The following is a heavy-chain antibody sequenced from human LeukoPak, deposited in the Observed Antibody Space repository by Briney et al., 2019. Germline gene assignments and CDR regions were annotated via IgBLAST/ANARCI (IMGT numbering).Heavy chain of an antibody. V-gene: IGHV1-18*04. Sequence: GASVKVSCKASGYTFTNYGITWVRQAPGNGLEWMGWISAYNANTNYAQKFQGRVTMTTDTSTSTVYMELRSLRSDDTAIYYCARTDYDILTGARMDVWGKGTTVTVSS. D-gene: IGHD3-9*01. CDR2: ISAYNANT. CDR1: GYTFTNYG. J-gene: IGHJ6*04. CDR3: ARTDYDILTGARMDV.